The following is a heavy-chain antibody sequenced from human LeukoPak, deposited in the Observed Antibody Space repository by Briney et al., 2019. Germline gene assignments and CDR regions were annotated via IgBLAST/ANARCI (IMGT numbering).Heavy chain of an antibody. J-gene: IGHJ6*03. CDR1: VFTFDNYV. CDR3: AKDLFSGSGRAGNMDV. Sequence: GGSLRLSCAPSVFTFDNYVIAWFPQAPGKGLECVSTIRAVFANTYSTDSVKGRFTISRDNSKSTLYLQMNSLRAEDTAVYYCAKDLFSGSGRAGNMDVWGKGTTVTVSS. CDR2: IRAVFANT. D-gene: IGHD3-10*01. V-gene: IGHV3-23*01.